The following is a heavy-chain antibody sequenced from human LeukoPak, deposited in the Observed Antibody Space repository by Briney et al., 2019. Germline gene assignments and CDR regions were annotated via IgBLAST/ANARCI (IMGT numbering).Heavy chain of an antibody. CDR3: ARAAGRDTTSGLDFDY. Sequence: PSETLSLTCTVSGDSISSYYCSWIRQPPGKGLEWIGYIYYSGSTSYNPSLKSRVTISLDTSNNQFSLKLRSVTAADTAVYYCARAAGRDTTSGLDFDYWGQGILVTVSS. D-gene: IGHD1-26*01. J-gene: IGHJ4*02. V-gene: IGHV4-59*01. CDR1: GDSISSYY. CDR2: IYYSGST.